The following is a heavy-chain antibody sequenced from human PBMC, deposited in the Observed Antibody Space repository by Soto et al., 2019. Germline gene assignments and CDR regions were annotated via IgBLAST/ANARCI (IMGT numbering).Heavy chain of an antibody. D-gene: IGHD4-17*01. CDR2: IYYSGST. J-gene: IGHJ3*02. CDR3: ARWTTDDAFNI. Sequence: SETLSLTCTVSGGSISSGGYYWSWIRQHPGKGLEWIGYIYYSGSTYYNPSLKSRVTISVDTSKNQFSLKLSSVTAADTAVYYCARWTTDDAFNIWGQGTMVTVSS. CDR1: GGSISSGGYY. V-gene: IGHV4-31*03.